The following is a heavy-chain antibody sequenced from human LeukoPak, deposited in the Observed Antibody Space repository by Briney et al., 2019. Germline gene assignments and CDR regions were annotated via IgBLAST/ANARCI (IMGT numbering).Heavy chain of an antibody. Sequence: PGGSLRLSCAASGFTFDDYGMSWVRQAPGKGLEWVSGINWNGGSTGYADSVKGRFTISRDNAKNSLYLQMNSLRAEDTALYHCARRCSSTSCFDAFDIWGQGTMVTVSS. CDR2: INWNGGST. V-gene: IGHV3-20*01. CDR3: ARRCSSTSCFDAFDI. D-gene: IGHD2-2*01. J-gene: IGHJ3*02. CDR1: GFTFDDYG.